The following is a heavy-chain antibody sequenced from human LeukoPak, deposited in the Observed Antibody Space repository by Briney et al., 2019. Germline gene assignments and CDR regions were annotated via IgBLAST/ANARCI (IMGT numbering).Heavy chain of an antibody. D-gene: IGHD2-2*01. J-gene: IGHJ6*02. CDR2: INHSGST. Sequence: SETLSLTCGVYGGSFSGYYWSWIRQPPGKGLEWIGDINHSGSTNYNPSLKSRVTISVDPSKSQFSLRLSSMTAADTAVYYCARDRYCSSTSCNRYHYHGTDVWGQGTTVTVSS. V-gene: IGHV4-34*01. CDR1: GGSFSGYY. CDR3: ARDRYCSSTSCNRYHYHGTDV.